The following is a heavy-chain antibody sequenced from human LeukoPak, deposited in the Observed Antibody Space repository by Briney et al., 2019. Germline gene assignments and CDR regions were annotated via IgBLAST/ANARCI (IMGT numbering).Heavy chain of an antibody. V-gene: IGHV4-61*05. CDR1: GGSISSSSFH. J-gene: IGHJ4*02. CDR3: ACTPSMAAAGTLMD. D-gene: IGHD6-13*01. Sequence: SETLSLTCTVSGGSISSSSFHWGWIRQPPGKGLEWIGYIYYSGGAKYNPSLKSRVTISVDTSKNQFSLKLSSVTAADTAVYYCACTPSMAAAGTLMDWGQGTLVTVSS. CDR2: IYYSGGA.